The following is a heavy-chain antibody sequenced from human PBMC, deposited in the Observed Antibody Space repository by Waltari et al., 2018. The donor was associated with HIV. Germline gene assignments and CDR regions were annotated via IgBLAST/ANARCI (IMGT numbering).Heavy chain of an antibody. V-gene: IGHV3-30*18. CDR3: AKDKRGVTYIFDY. D-gene: IGHD1-1*01. J-gene: IGHJ4*02. CDR1: AFRLRNYG. Sequence: QLQLQWSAVGVIQLGSAVRRSSGASAFRLRNYGVLSVTQAPGKGLEWVAVISYDGSNKYYADSVKGRFTISRDNSKNTLYLQMNSLRAEDTAVYYCAKDKRGVTYIFDYWGQGTLVTVSS. CDR2: ISYDGSNK.